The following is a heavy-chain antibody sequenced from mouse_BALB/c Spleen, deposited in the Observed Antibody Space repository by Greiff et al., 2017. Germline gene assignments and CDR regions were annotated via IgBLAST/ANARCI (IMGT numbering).Heavy chain of an antibody. V-gene: IGHV5-6-5*01. J-gene: IGHJ4*01. D-gene: IGHD1-2*01. Sequence: EVNVVESGGGLVKPGGSLKLSCAASGFTFSSYAMSWVRQTPEKRLEWVASISSGGSTYYPDSVKGRFTISRDNARNILYLQMSSLRSEDTAMYYCARVITTATAMDYWGQGTSVTVSS. CDR3: ARVITTATAMDY. CDR2: ISSGGST. CDR1: GFTFSSYA.